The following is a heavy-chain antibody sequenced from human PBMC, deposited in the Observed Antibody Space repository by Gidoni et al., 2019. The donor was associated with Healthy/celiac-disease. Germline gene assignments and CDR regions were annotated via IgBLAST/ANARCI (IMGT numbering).Heavy chain of an antibody. D-gene: IGHD3-22*01. CDR3: ARDRNYYDSSGPGDAFDI. Sequence: QVQLVQSGAEVKKPGSSVQVSCKASGGTFSSYAISWVRQAPGQGLEWMGGIIPIFGTANYAQKFQGRVTITADESTSTAYMELSSLRSEDTAVYYCARDRNYYDSSGPGDAFDIWGQGTMVTVSS. V-gene: IGHV1-69*01. CDR1: GGTFSSYA. CDR2: IIPIFGTA. J-gene: IGHJ3*02.